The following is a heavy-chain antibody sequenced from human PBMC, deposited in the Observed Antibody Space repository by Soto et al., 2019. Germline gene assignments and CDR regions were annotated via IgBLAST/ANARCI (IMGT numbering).Heavy chain of an antibody. J-gene: IGHJ5*02. D-gene: IGHD1-26*01. Sequence: PCRSLRLSKAASEFKFSDLYIRRIRQAPGKGLEWVSYISSSSSYTNYADSVKGRFTISRDNAKNSLYLQMNSLRAEDTAVYYCARDSAPSGWFDPWGQGTLVTVSS. V-gene: IGHV3-11*05. CDR1: EFKFSDLY. CDR2: ISSSSSYT. CDR3: ARDSAPSGWFDP.